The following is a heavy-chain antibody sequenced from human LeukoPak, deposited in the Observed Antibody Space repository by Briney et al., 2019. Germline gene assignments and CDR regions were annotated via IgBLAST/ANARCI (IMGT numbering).Heavy chain of an antibody. Sequence: PGGPLSFSCAPPGFTFSSIWLSWVRQAPGKGLGWVPNIKQDGSEKYYVDSVKGRFTISRDNAKNSLYLQMNSLRAEDTAVYYCARDSVVRGVIITTANYYYGMDVWGQGTTVTVSS. CDR2: IKQDGSEK. D-gene: IGHD3-10*01. J-gene: IGHJ6*02. CDR3: ARDSVVRGVIITTANYYYGMDV. CDR1: GFTFSSIW. V-gene: IGHV3-7*01.